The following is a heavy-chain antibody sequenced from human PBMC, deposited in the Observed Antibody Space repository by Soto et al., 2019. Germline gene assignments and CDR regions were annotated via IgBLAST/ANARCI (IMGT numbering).Heavy chain of an antibody. CDR2: IYYSGST. Sequence: PSETLSLSCAVSGGSISSSSYYWVWIRQPPGKGLEWIGSIYYSGSTYYNPSLKSRVTISVDTSKNQFSLKLSSVTAADTAVYYCARAAIRLYYYGMDVWGQGTTVTVSS. V-gene: IGHV4-39*01. D-gene: IGHD2-2*01. J-gene: IGHJ6*02. CDR3: ARAAIRLYYYGMDV. CDR1: GGSISSSSYY.